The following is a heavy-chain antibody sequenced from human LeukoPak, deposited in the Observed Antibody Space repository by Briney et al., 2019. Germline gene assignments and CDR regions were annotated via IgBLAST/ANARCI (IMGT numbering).Heavy chain of an antibody. V-gene: IGHV4-4*07. J-gene: IGHJ4*02. CDR1: GGSISSYY. CDR2: IYTSGST. CDR3: ARGNYDSSGYDFDY. Sequence: PSETLSLTCTVSGGSISSYYWSWIRQPAGKGLEWIGRIYTSGSTNYNPSLKSRVTMSVDTSKNQFSLKLSSVTAADTAVYYCARGNYDSSGYDFDYWGQGTLVTVSS. D-gene: IGHD3-22*01.